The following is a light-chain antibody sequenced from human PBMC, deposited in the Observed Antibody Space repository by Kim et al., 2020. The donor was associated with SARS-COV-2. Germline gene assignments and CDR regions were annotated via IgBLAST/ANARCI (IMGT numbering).Light chain of an antibody. V-gene: IGKV1-5*03. CDR3: QQYNSYPYT. J-gene: IGKJ2*01. CDR2: KAS. CDR1: QGISAW. Sequence: SASQGDRVTITCRASQGISAWLAWYQQKPGKATKLLISKASDLESGVPSRFSGSGSGTEFTLTISSLQPDDFATYYCQQYNSYPYTFGQGTKLEI.